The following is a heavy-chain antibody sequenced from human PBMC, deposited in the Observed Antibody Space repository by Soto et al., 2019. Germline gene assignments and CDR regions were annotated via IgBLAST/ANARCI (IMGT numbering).Heavy chain of an antibody. CDR2: IYYSGST. J-gene: IGHJ6*02. V-gene: IGHV4-31*03. CDR1: GGSISSGVYY. D-gene: IGHD6-19*01. Sequence: LSLTCTVSGGSISSGVYYWSWIRQHPGKGLEWIGYIYYSGSTYYNPSLKSRVTISVDTSKNQFSLKLSSVTAADTAVYYCARFVVAGTGNFYYYYGMDVWGQGTTVTVSS. CDR3: ARFVVAGTGNFYYYYGMDV.